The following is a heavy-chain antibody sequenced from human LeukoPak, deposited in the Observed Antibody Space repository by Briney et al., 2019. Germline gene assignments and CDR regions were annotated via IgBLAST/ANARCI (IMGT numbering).Heavy chain of an antibody. D-gene: IGHD3-10*01. J-gene: IGHJ4*02. CDR3: AKSGGSGDYYNAVDY. CDR1: GYTFIRYY. CDR2: ICPWDCRI. Sequence: SVKVSCKTSGYTFIRYYIHWLRPAPGQGGDGMGVICPWDCRIRYPQNFQGRITMTRDTSTGTVYMDLSSLRSDDTALYYCAKSGGSGDYYNAVDYWGQGTLVIVSS. V-gene: IGHV1-46*01.